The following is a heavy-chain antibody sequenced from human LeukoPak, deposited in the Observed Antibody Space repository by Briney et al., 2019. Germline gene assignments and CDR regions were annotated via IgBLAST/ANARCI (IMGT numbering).Heavy chain of an antibody. CDR1: GFTFSSYW. V-gene: IGHV3-74*01. Sequence: PGGSLRLSCAASGFTFSSYWMHWVRQAPGKGLAWVSRINSDGSSTSYADSVKGRFTISRDNAKNTLYLQMNSLRAEDTAVYYCARDQGAGYDYWGQGTLVTVSS. D-gene: IGHD3-9*01. CDR2: INSDGSST. CDR3: ARDQGAGYDY. J-gene: IGHJ4*02.